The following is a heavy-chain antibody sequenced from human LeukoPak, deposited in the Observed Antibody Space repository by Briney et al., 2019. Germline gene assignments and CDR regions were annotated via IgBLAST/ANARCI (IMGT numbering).Heavy chain of an antibody. J-gene: IGHJ4*02. D-gene: IGHD3-22*01. CDR3: ARNSWHDSSGYMPFDY. Sequence: SETLSLTCTVSGGSISSGGYYWSWIRQHPGKGLEWIGYIYYGGSTYYNPSLKSRVTISVDTSKNQFSLKLSSVTAADTAVYYCARNSWHDSSGYMPFDYWGQGTLVTVSS. CDR2: IYYGGST. CDR1: GGSISSGGYY. V-gene: IGHV4-31*03.